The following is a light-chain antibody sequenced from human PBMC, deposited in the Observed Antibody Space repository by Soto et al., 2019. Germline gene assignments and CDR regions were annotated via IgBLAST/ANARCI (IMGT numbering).Light chain of an antibody. Sequence: EIVLTQSPATLSLSPGERATLSCRASQSVSSYLAWYQQKPGQAPRLLIYDASNRATGIPARFSGSGSGTDFXLTISSLEPEDFAVYYCQQRSNWPPGFGGGTKVEIK. CDR3: QQRSNWPPG. J-gene: IGKJ4*01. CDR2: DAS. V-gene: IGKV3-11*01. CDR1: QSVSSY.